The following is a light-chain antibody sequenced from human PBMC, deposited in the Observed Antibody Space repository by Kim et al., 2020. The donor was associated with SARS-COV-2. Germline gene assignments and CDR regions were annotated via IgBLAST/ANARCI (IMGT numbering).Light chain of an antibody. Sequence: SSELTQDPAVSVALGQTVRITCQGDSLRTYYASWYQQKPGQAPVLVIYGKNNRPSGIPDRFSGSSSGNTASLTITGAHAEDEAAYYCNSRDSSGNHWVFG. J-gene: IGLJ3*02. CDR3: NSRDSSGNHWV. V-gene: IGLV3-19*01. CDR2: GKN. CDR1: SLRTYY.